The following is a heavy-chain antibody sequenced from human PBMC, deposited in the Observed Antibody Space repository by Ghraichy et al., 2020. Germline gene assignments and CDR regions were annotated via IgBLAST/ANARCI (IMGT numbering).Heavy chain of an antibody. J-gene: IGHJ4*02. D-gene: IGHD3-22*01. CDR1: GFTLSNFW. Sequence: GGSLRLSCAASGFTLSNFWMSWVRQAPGKGLEWVANTKPDGSEKSYVDSVKGRFTISRDNAKNSLYLQMNSLRTEDTAVYYCARAGDTSAYRPFVYWGQGTLVTVSS. CDR3: ARAGDTSAYRPFVY. V-gene: IGHV3-7*01. CDR2: TKPDGSEK.